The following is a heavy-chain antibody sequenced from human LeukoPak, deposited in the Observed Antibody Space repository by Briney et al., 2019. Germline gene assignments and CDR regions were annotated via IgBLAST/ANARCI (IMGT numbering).Heavy chain of an antibody. Sequence: SETLSLTCTVSGGSFSSYYWSWIRQPPGKGLEWIGYIYYSGSTNYNPSLKSRVTISVDTSKNQFSLKLSSVTAADTAVYYCARLWRYCSSTSCYDDAFDIWGQGTMVTVSS. CDR2: IYYSGST. CDR1: GGSFSSYY. CDR3: ARLWRYCSSTSCYDDAFDI. V-gene: IGHV4-59*08. J-gene: IGHJ3*02. D-gene: IGHD2-2*01.